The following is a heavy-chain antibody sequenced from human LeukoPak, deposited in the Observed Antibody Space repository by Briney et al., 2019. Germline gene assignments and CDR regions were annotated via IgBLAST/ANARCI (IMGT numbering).Heavy chain of an antibody. J-gene: IGHJ4*02. D-gene: IGHD3-10*01. CDR1: GYSISSGYY. Sequence: SETLSLTCTVSGYSISSGYYWGWIRQPPGKGLEWIGSIYHSGSTNYNPSLKSRVTISVDTSKNQFSLKLSSVTAADTAVYYCASYTMVRGVDYWGQGTLVTVSS. V-gene: IGHV4-38-2*02. CDR3: ASYTMVRGVDY. CDR2: IYHSGST.